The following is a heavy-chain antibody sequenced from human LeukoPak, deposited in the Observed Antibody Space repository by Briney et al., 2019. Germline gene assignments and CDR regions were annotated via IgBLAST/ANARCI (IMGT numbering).Heavy chain of an antibody. Sequence: GASAKVSCKASGYTFIGYYMHWVRQAPGQGLEWMGWINPNSGGTNYAQKFQGRVTMTRDTSISTAYMELSRLRSDDTAVYYCARTAAAGTSQFYMRPFDPWGQGTLVTVSS. CDR2: INPNSGGT. CDR3: ARTAAAGTSQFYMRPFDP. CDR1: GYTFIGYY. D-gene: IGHD6-13*01. J-gene: IGHJ5*02. V-gene: IGHV1-2*02.